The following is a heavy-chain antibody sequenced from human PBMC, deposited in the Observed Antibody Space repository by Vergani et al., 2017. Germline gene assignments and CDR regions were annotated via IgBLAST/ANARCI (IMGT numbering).Heavy chain of an antibody. V-gene: IGHV4-34*01. Sequence: QVQLQQWGAGLLTPSETLSLTCAVYGWSFSGYYWSWIRQPPGKGLEWIGEINHSGSTNYHPSLKSRVTISVDTSQNQFSLKLSSVTAADPAVYYCARVPFRRDFWSGYYSGTFDYWGQGTLVTVSS. D-gene: IGHD3-3*01. CDR2: INHSGST. CDR1: GWSFSGYY. J-gene: IGHJ4*02. CDR3: ARVPFRRDFWSGYYSGTFDY.